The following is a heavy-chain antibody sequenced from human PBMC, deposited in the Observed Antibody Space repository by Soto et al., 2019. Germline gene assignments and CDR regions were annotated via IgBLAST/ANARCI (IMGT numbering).Heavy chain of an antibody. CDR1: GYSFTTYS. V-gene: IGHV1-3*01. CDR3: AKDGGGRWIAVAGLYYMDV. CDR2: ITGGSGNT. Sequence: GASVKVSCKASGYSFTTYSVHWVRQAPGQGLEWMGWITGGSGNTRYSQSLQGRVTITRDSSKNTLYLQMNSLRAEDTAVYYCAKDGGGRWIAVAGLYYMDVWGKGTTVTVSS. J-gene: IGHJ6*03. D-gene: IGHD6-19*01.